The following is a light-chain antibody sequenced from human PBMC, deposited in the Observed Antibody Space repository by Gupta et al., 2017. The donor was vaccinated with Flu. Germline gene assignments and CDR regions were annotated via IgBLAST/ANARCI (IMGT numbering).Light chain of an antibody. CDR2: KDS. CDR3: QSADSSGTWV. Sequence: SYELTQPPPVSVSPGQTARLPCSGDALPKQYAYWYQQKPGQAPVLVIYKDSERPSGIPERFSGSSSGTTVTLTISGVQAEDEAYYYCQSADSSGTWVFGGGTKLTVL. CDR1: ALPKQY. J-gene: IGLJ3*02. V-gene: IGLV3-25*02.